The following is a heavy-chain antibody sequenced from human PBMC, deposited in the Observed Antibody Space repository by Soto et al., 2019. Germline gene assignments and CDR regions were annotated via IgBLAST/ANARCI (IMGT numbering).Heavy chain of an antibody. Sequence: QAPLVQSGAEVKKPGASVKVSCKTSGYTFINYYIHWVRQAPGQGLEWMGWVNPRSGDTNYAQKFQGSVTMTRDTAISTAYMELSSLSSDDTAVFYCARQLAYCGGDCCTEPIDYWGQGTLVTVSS. CDR3: ARQLAYCGGDCCTEPIDY. CDR1: GYTFINYY. J-gene: IGHJ4*02. CDR2: VNPRSGDT. D-gene: IGHD2-21*02. V-gene: IGHV1-2*02.